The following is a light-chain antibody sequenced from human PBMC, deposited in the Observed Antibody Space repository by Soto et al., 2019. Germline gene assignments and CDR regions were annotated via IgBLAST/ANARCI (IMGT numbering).Light chain of an antibody. Sequence: DIQLPQSHSTLSASVGDCLTITCRASQSVGSWLAWYQQRPGKAPRLLIYDASSLDSGVPARFSGSGSGTEFTLTVRSLQPDDLATYYCQKYDDYSWKTFGKGNKVAIK. CDR3: QKYDDYSWKT. V-gene: IGKV1-5*01. CDR2: DAS. CDR1: QSVGSW. J-gene: IGKJ1*01.